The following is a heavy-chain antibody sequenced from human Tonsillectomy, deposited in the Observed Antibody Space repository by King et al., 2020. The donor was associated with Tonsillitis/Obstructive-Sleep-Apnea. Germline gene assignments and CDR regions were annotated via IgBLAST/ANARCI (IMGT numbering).Heavy chain of an antibody. Sequence: VQLQESGPGLVKPSETLSLTCTVSGGSISSYYWSWIRQPAGRGLEWIGRIYTSGSTNYNPSLKSRVTMSVDTSKNQFSLKLSSVTAADTAVYYCARDGGDYGDYRYFDYWGQGTLVTVSS. J-gene: IGHJ4*02. CDR1: GGSISSYY. D-gene: IGHD4-17*01. V-gene: IGHV4-4*07. CDR3: ARDGGDYGDYRYFDY. CDR2: IYTSGST.